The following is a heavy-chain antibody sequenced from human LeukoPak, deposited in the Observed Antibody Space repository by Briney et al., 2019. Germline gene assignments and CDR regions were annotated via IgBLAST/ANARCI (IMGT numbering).Heavy chain of an antibody. Sequence: SVKVSCKASGGTFSSYAISWVRQAPGQGLEWMGGIIPIFGTANYAQKFQGRATITADKSTSTAYMELSSLRSEDTAVYYCARENYDILTGNAFDIWGQGTMVTVSS. J-gene: IGHJ3*02. CDR2: IIPIFGTA. V-gene: IGHV1-69*06. CDR1: GGTFSSYA. D-gene: IGHD3-9*01. CDR3: ARENYDILTGNAFDI.